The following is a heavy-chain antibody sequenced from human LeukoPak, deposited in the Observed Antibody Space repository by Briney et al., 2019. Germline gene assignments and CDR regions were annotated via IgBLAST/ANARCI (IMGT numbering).Heavy chain of an antibody. J-gene: IGHJ4*02. CDR2: IKQAGTEK. D-gene: IGHD3-22*01. Sequence: PGGSLRLSCAASGFTFSSYWMSWVRQAPGKGLEWVANIKQAGTEKYYVDSVKGRFTISRDNAKNSLYLQMNSLRAEDTAVYYCARGRHYYDSSGNDYWGQGTLVTVSS. CDR3: ARGRHYYDSSGNDY. CDR1: GFTFSSYW. V-gene: IGHV3-7*01.